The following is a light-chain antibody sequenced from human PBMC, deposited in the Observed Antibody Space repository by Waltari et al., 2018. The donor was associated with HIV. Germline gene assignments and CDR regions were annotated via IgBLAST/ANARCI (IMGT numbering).Light chain of an antibody. V-gene: IGKV3D-20*01. Sequence: IVVMKSPATICVSGGDGATLSCGASQSLRSMSLVWYQHRPGLAPRLLICDTSIRPTDVLARFNGSGVATDFTLLINRVEAEDSGVYYCQHYDSAPPITFGPGTRLEI. CDR2: DTS. CDR3: QHYDSAPPIT. J-gene: IGKJ5*01. CDR1: QSLRSMS.